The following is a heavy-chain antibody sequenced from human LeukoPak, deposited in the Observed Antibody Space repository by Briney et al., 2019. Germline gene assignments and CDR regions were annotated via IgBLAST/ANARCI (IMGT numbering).Heavy chain of an antibody. CDR3: ARVYCSGGSCYTHFDY. CDR2: ISSDGSSK. Sequence: GGSLRLSCAASGLTFSSHWMHWVRQAPGKGLVWVSRISSDGSSKRYADFVKGRFTISRDNVKNTLYLQMNSLRAEDTAVYYCARVYCSGGSCYTHFDYWGQGTLVTVSS. V-gene: IGHV3-74*01. D-gene: IGHD2-15*01. CDR1: GLTFSSHW. J-gene: IGHJ4*02.